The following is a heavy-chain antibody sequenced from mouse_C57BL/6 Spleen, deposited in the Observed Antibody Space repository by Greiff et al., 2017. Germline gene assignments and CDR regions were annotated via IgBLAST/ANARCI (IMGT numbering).Heavy chain of an antibody. CDR2: INPSNGGT. Sequence: VKLQQPGTELVKPGASVKMSCKASGYTFTSYWMHWVKQRPGQGLEWIGNINPSNGGTNYNEKFKSKATLTVDKSSSTAYMQLSSLTSEDSAVYYCARSPTGTRGYYAMDYWGQGTSVTVSS. V-gene: IGHV1-53*01. D-gene: IGHD4-1*02. CDR3: ARSPTGTRGYYAMDY. CDR1: GYTFTSYW. J-gene: IGHJ4*01.